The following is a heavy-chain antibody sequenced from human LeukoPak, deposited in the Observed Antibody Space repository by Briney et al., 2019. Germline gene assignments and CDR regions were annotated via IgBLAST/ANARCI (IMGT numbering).Heavy chain of an antibody. V-gene: IGHV3-7*01. CDR3: AKGHYSGSYFFRYVFDP. D-gene: IGHD1-26*01. CDR1: GFTFSSYW. Sequence: GGSLRLSCAASGFTFSSYWMSWVRQAPGKGLEWVANIKQDGSEKYYVDSVKGRFTISRDNAKNSLYLQMNSLRAEDTAVYYCAKGHYSGSYFFRYVFDPWGQGTLVTDSS. J-gene: IGHJ5*02. CDR2: IKQDGSEK.